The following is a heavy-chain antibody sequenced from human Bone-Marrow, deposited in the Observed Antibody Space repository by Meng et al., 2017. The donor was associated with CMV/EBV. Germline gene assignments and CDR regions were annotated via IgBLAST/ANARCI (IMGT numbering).Heavy chain of an antibody. CDR1: GVAVRSGAYH. V-gene: IGHV4-61*08. CDR3: ARGDSSAYYTGPYAFDI. Sequence: SETLSLTCTVSGVAVRSGAYHWSWIRQPPGKGLEWIGYINYSGSTSYNPSLKSRVTLSVDPSKNQFSLELRSVTAADTAVYYCARGDSSAYYTGPYAFDIWGQGTMVTVSS. D-gene: IGHD3-22*01. CDR2: INYSGST. J-gene: IGHJ3*02.